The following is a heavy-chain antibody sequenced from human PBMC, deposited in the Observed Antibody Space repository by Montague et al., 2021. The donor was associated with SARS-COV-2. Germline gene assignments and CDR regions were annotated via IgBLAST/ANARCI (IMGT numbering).Heavy chain of an antibody. CDR1: GGSFSNKY. CDR2: INHTGNT. V-gene: IGHV4-34*01. Sequence: SETLSLTCAVSGGSFSNKYWTWIRQPPGKGLGWMGEINHTGNTNYKPSLKRRVTISIDTSKNQFSLKVSSVTAADTAVYYCARGLMSGSYYLGLDYWGQGTLVTVSS. CDR3: ARGLMSGSYYLGLDY. D-gene: IGHD1-26*01. J-gene: IGHJ4*02.